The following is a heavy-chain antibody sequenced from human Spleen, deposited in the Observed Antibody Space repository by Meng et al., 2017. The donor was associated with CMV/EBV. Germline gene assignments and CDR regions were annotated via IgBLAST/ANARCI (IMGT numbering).Heavy chain of an antibody. CDR3: AREGVARVWFDP. CDR2: IYTSGST. CDR1: GGSISSYY. J-gene: IGHJ5*02. V-gene: IGHV4-4*07. Sequence: QLQESDPGLVTPSETLSPPVTVSGGSISSYYWSWIRQPAGKGLEWIGRIYTSGSTNYNPSLKSRVTMSVDTSKNQFSLKLSSVTAADTAVYYCAREGVARVWFDPWGQGTLVTVSS.